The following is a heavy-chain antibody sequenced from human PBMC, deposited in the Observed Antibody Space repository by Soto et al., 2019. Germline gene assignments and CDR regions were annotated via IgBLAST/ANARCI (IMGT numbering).Heavy chain of an antibody. V-gene: IGHV1-8*01. Sequence: ASVKVSCKASGYTFTSYDINWVRQATGQGLEWMGWMNPNSGKTGYAQKFQGRVTMTSNTAISTAYMELGSLRSEDTAVYYCAGIYIHEAHWGQGTLVTVSS. D-gene: IGHD5-12*01. CDR3: AGIYIHEAH. CDR1: GYTFTSYD. CDR2: MNPNSGKT. J-gene: IGHJ4*02.